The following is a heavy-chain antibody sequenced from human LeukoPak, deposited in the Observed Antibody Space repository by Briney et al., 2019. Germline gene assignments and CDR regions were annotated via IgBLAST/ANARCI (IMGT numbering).Heavy chain of an antibody. Sequence: PGGSLRLSCAASGFTFSSYAMHWVRQAPGKGLEWVAVISYDGSNKYYADSVKGRFTISRDNSKNTLYLQMNSLRAEDTAVYYCARDIVVVPAASDAFDIWGQGTMVTVSS. J-gene: IGHJ3*02. CDR1: GFTFSSYA. CDR2: ISYDGSNK. D-gene: IGHD2-2*01. V-gene: IGHV3-30-3*01. CDR3: ARDIVVVPAASDAFDI.